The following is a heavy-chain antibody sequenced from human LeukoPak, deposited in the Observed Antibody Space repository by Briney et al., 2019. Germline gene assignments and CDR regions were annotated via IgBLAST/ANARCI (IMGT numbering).Heavy chain of an antibody. J-gene: IGHJ4*02. CDR3: AAGTTRLLGYVY. CDR2: INPSGGST. D-gene: IGHD3-9*01. CDR1: GYTFTSYY. V-gene: IGHV1-46*01. Sequence: ASVKVSCKASGYTFTSYYMHWVRQAPGQGLEWMGIINPSGGSTSYAQKFQGRVTITTDESTSTAYMELSSLRSEDTAVYYCAAGTTRLLGYVYWGQGTLVTVSS.